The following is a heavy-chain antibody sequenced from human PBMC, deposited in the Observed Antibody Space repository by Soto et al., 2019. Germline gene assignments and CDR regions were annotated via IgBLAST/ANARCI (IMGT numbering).Heavy chain of an antibody. CDR1: GYTFSNYG. J-gene: IGHJ5*02. Sequence: ASVKVSCKTSGYTFSNYGITWVRQAPGQPLEWLGWISLYSDGTNYAQKFQGRVSMTTDTSTNTAYMELRSLRSDDTAVYYRARVVPGAEAWFGPWGQGTLVTVSS. V-gene: IGHV1-18*01. CDR3: ARVVPGAEAWFGP. CDR2: ISLYSDGT. D-gene: IGHD2-2*01.